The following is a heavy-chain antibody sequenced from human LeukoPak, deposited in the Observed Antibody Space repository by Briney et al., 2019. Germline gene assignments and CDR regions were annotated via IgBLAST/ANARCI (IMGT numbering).Heavy chain of an antibody. CDR1: GFTFSSYA. V-gene: IGHV3-23*01. D-gene: IGHD3-10*01. CDR2: ISGSGGST. J-gene: IGHJ1*01. Sequence: PGGSLRLSCAASGFTFSSYAMSWVRQAPGKGLEWVSAISGSGGSTYYADSVKGRFTISRDNSKNTLYLQMNSLRAEDTAVYYCAKADPMVRGVMNKYFQHWGQGTLVTVSS. CDR3: AKADPMVRGVMNKYFQH.